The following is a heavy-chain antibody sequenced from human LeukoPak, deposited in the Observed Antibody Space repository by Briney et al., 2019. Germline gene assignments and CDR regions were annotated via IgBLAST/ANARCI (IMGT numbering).Heavy chain of an antibody. CDR2: IYTSGST. V-gene: IGHV4-4*07. CDR3: ARDRTPSWDGMDV. J-gene: IGHJ6*02. Sequence: SETLSLTCTGSGGSISSYYWSWIRQPAGKGLEWIGRIYTSGSTNYNPSLKSRVTMSVDTSKNQFSLKLSSVIAADTAVYYCARDRTPSWDGMDVWGQGTTVTVSS. D-gene: IGHD1-26*01. CDR1: GGSISSYY.